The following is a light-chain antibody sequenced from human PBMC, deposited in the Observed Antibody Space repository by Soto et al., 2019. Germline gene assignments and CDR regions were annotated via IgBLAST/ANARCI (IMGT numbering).Light chain of an antibody. CDR1: QSVSGW. J-gene: IGKJ1*01. V-gene: IGKV1-5*03. CDR2: KAS. Sequence: DIQMTQSPSTLSASVGDRVTITCRASQSVSGWLAWYQRKPGKAPKLLIYKASTLESGVPSRFSGSGSGTEFTLTISTLQPDDFATYYCQHHGTFGQGTKV. CDR3: QHHGT.